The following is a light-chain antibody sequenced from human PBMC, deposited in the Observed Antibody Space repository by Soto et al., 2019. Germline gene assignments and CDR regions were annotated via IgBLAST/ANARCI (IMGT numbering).Light chain of an antibody. Sequence: DIVMTQSPDSLAVSLGERATINCKSSQSVLYSSNNKNYLAWYQQKPGQPPKLLIYWASTRESGVPDRFSGSGSGTDFTLTISSLQAEDVAVYYCQQYYSTPPAFSQGTKVEIK. CDR3: QQYYSTPPA. V-gene: IGKV4-1*01. CDR2: WAS. J-gene: IGKJ1*01. CDR1: QSVLYSSNNKNY.